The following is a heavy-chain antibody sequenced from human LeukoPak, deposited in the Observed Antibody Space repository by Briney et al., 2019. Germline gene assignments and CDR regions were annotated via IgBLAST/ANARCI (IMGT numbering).Heavy chain of an antibody. D-gene: IGHD3-22*01. CDR3: AREPPLYYYDSSGYYYYYYGMDV. V-gene: IGHV3-66*01. Sequence: GGSLRLSCAASGFTVSSNYMSWVRQAPGKGLEWVSVIYSGGSTYYADSVKGRFTISRDNSKNTLYLQMNSLRAGDTAVYYCAREPPLYYYDSSGYYYYYYGMDVWGQGTTVTVSS. J-gene: IGHJ6*02. CDR1: GFTVSSNY. CDR2: IYSGGST.